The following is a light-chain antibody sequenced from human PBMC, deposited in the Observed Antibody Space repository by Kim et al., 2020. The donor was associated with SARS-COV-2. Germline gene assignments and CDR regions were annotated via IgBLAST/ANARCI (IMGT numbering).Light chain of an antibody. CDR2: ADS. CDR1: SGSIASSY. V-gene: IGLV6-57*01. J-gene: IGLJ2*01. Sequence: GRTLTFSGTRSSGSIASSYVQWYQQRPGSTPTTVIYADSQRPSGGPDRFSGSIDSSSNAAALTISERETEDDADYYCQSYDATIQIFGGGTQLTVL. CDR3: QSYDATIQI.